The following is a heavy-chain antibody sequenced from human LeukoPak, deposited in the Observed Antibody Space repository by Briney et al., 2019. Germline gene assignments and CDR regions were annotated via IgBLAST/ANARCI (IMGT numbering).Heavy chain of an antibody. CDR2: IIPIFGTA. CDR1: GGTFSSYA. Sequence: SVKVSCKASGGTFSSYAISWVRQAPGQGLEWMGGIIPIFGTANYAQKFQGRVTITTDESTSTAYMELSSLRSEDTAVYYCARVWEGDYGDYLFDYWGQGTLVTVSS. V-gene: IGHV1-69*05. J-gene: IGHJ4*02. D-gene: IGHD4-17*01. CDR3: ARVWEGDYGDYLFDY.